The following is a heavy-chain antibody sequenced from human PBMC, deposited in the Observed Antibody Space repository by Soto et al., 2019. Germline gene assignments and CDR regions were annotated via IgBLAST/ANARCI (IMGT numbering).Heavy chain of an antibody. J-gene: IGHJ5*02. D-gene: IGHD3-10*01. Sequence: PGGSLRLSCAASGFTFSDYYMSWIRQAPGKGLEWVSYISGSSSYTNYADSVKGRFTISRDNAKNSLYLQMNSLRAEDTAVYYCAREAGITMVRGVIITEVPWGQGTLVTVSS. CDR3: AREAGITMVRGVIITEVP. CDR2: ISGSSSYT. CDR1: GFTFSDYY. V-gene: IGHV3-11*05.